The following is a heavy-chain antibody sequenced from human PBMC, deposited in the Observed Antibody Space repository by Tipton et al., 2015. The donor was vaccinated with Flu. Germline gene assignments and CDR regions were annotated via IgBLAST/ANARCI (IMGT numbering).Heavy chain of an antibody. J-gene: IGHJ6*02. CDR3: ARDQGFGDGLTYDYYAMDV. CDR1: GGSISSGGAY. D-gene: IGHD3-10*01. CDR2: IYYSGST. V-gene: IGHV4-31*02. Sequence: LSCSVSGGSISSGGAYWSWFRQLPGKSLEWIGCIYYSGSTYYKSSLRSRLSISVDTSRNLFSLTLNSVTAADTAIYYCARDQGFGDGLTYDYYAMDVWGQGTTVTVSS.